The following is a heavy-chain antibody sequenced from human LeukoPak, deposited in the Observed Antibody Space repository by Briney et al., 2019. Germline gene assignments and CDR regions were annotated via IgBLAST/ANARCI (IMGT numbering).Heavy chain of an antibody. Sequence: PGGSLRLSCAASGFTFSSYEMNWVRQAPGKGLEWVSYISSSGTMYYADSVKGRFTISRDNAKNSLYLQMNSLRAEDTAVYYCVRGSQPNRNNWFDPWGQGTLVTVSS. V-gene: IGHV3-48*03. CDR3: VRGSQPNRNNWFDP. D-gene: IGHD1-14*01. J-gene: IGHJ5*02. CDR2: ISSSGTM. CDR1: GFTFSSYE.